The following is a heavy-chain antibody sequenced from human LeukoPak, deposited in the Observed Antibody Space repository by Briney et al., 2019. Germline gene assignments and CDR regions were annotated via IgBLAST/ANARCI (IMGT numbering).Heavy chain of an antibody. Sequence: APVKVSCKASGYTFTNYAMNWVRQAPGQGLEWMGWINTNTGNPTYAQDFTGRFVFSLDTSVSTAYLQISSLKADDTAVYYCARDPMGYCSSTSCYPSAFDIWGQGTMVTVSS. D-gene: IGHD2-2*01. V-gene: IGHV7-4-1*02. CDR3: ARDPMGYCSSTSCYPSAFDI. J-gene: IGHJ3*02. CDR1: GYTFTNYA. CDR2: INTNTGNP.